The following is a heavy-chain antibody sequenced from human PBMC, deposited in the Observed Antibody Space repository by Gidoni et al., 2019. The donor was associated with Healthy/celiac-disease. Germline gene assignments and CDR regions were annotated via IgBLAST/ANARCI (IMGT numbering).Heavy chain of an antibody. CDR3: ASPYSSGWYGAFDI. V-gene: IGHV4-34*01. J-gene: IGHJ3*02. Sequence: QVQLQQWGAGLLKPSETLSLTCAVYGGSFRDYYWNWIRQSPGKGLEWIGEIKHSGSTNYNPSLKSRVTISVDTSKKQFSLNLNSVTAADTAVYYCASPYSSGWYGAFDIWGQGTMVTVSS. CDR2: IKHSGST. D-gene: IGHD6-19*01. CDR1: GGSFRDYY.